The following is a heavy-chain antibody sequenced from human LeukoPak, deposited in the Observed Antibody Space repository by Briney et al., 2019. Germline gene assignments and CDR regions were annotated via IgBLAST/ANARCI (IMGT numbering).Heavy chain of an antibody. V-gene: IGHV1-2*02. J-gene: IGHJ3*02. CDR1: GYTFTGYY. CDR3: VRPLYYYDTSGYYGAFDI. CDR2: INPNSGGT. D-gene: IGHD3-22*01. Sequence: GASVKVSCKASGYTFTGYYLHWVRQAPGQGLEWMGWINPNSGGTSFAQQFQGRVTMTRDTSISTAYMELSRLRSDDTAVYYCVRPLYYYDTSGYYGAFDIWGQGTMVIVSS.